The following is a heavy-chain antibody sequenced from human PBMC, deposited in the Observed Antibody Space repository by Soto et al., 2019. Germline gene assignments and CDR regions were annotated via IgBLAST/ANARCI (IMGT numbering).Heavy chain of an antibody. CDR3: ARDRSGYCSSTSCYYYGMDV. D-gene: IGHD2-2*01. CDR1: GYTFTSYG. V-gene: IGHV1-18*01. J-gene: IGHJ6*02. Sequence: QVQLVQSGAEVKKPGASVKVSCKASGYTFTSYGISWVRQAPGQGLEWMGWISAYNGNTNYAQKLQGRVTMTTDTSTSTAYMELRSLRSDDTAVYYCARDRSGYCSSTSCYYYGMDVCGQGTTVTVSS. CDR2: ISAYNGNT.